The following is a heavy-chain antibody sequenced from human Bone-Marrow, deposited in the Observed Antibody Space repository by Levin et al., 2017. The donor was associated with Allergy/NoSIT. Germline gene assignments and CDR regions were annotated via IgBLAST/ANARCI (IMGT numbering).Heavy chain of an antibody. CDR1: GFTFSSYG. Sequence: GGSLRLSCAASGFTFSSYGMHWVRQAPGKGLEWVAVISYDGSNKYYADSVKGRFTISRDNSKNTLYLQMNSLRAEDTAVYYCAKDRTYYDFWSGYPGRGYYFDYWGQGTLVTVSS. CDR2: ISYDGSNK. V-gene: IGHV3-30*18. CDR3: AKDRTYYDFWSGYPGRGYYFDY. D-gene: IGHD3-3*01. J-gene: IGHJ4*02.